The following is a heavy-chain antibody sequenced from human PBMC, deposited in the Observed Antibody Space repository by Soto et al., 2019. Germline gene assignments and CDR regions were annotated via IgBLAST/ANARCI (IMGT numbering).Heavy chain of an antibody. D-gene: IGHD2-21*02. CDR2: ISFDGSNK. J-gene: IGHJ6*02. CDR1: GFPFSHYP. CDR3: ARLPGPLVSVLYIYPLDARESPSDVDI. V-gene: IGHV3-30*04. Sequence: GGSLRLSCAASGFPFSHYPMHWVRQAPGKGLEWVAVISFDGSNKFYADSVKGRFTISKDNSQNTLYLQMNDLRHEDTAVYYSARLPGPLVSVLYIYPLDARESPSDVDIWGQGTTVTVSS.